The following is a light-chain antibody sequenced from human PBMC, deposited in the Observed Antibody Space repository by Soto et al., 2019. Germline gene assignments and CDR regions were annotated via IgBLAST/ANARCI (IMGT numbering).Light chain of an antibody. V-gene: IGKV1-5*03. CDR1: QSISSW. CDR2: KAS. J-gene: IGKJ3*01. Sequence: DIQMTQSPSTLSASVGDRVTITCRASQSISSWLAWYQQKPGQAPKLLIYKASTLESGVPSRFNGNGSGTEFTLTISRLQPDDFATYYCQQSYTFGPGTKVDI. CDR3: QQSYT.